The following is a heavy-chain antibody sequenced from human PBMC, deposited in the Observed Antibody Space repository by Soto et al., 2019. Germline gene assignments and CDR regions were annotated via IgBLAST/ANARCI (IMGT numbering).Heavy chain of an antibody. CDR3: ATTYYDFWSGPRWLDP. CDR2: ISAHNGNT. Sequence: ASVKVSCKASGYTFTSYGITWVRQAPGQGLEWMGGISAHNGNTNYAQKLQDRVTMTTDTSTSTAYLELRSLRSDDTAVYYCATTYYDFWSGPRWLDPWGQGTLVTVSS. D-gene: IGHD3-3*01. V-gene: IGHV1-18*01. J-gene: IGHJ5*02. CDR1: GYTFTSYG.